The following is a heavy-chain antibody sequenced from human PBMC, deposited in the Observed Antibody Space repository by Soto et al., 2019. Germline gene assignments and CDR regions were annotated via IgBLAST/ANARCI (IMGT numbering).Heavy chain of an antibody. V-gene: IGHV1-24*01. CDR2: FDPEDGET. CDR3: ATKNLNLGYDILTGYYKDAFDI. D-gene: IGHD3-9*01. CDR1: GYTLTELS. Sequence: ASVKVSCKVSGYTLTELSMHWVRQAPGKGLEWMGGFDPEDGETIYAQKFQGRVTMTEDTSTDTAYMELSSLRSEDTAVYYCATKNLNLGYDILTGYYKDAFDIWGQGTMVTVSS. J-gene: IGHJ3*02.